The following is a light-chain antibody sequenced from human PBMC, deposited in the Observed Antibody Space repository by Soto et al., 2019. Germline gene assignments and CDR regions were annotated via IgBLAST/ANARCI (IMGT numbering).Light chain of an antibody. Sequence: IVLAQSPATLSLSPGERATLSCRASQSVSIYLAWYQQKPGQAPRLLIYDASSRATGIPDRFSGSGSGTDFTLTISRLEPEDFAVYYCQQYGSSGTFGQGTKVDIK. CDR2: DAS. J-gene: IGKJ1*01. CDR3: QQYGSSGT. V-gene: IGKV3-20*01. CDR1: QSVSIY.